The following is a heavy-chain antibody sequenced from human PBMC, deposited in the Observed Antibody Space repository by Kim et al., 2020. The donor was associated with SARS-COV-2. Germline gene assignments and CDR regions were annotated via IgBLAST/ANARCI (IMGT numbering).Heavy chain of an antibody. CDR3: AKGEIAAAGTNGAFDI. V-gene: IGHV3-9*01. Sequence: GGSLRLSCAASGFTFDDYAMHWVRQAPGKGLEWVSGISWNSGSIGYADSVKGRFTISRDNAKNSLYLQMNSLRAEDTALYYCAKGEIAAAGTNGAFDIWGQGTMVTVSS. D-gene: IGHD6-13*01. CDR1: GFTFDDYA. CDR2: ISWNSGSI. J-gene: IGHJ3*02.